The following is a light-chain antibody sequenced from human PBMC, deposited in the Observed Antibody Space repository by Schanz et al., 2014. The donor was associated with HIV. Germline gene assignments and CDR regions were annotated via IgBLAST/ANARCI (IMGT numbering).Light chain of an antibody. CDR3: QQYGSPPWT. CDR1: QSVGNS. V-gene: IGKV3-20*01. Sequence: EIVLTQSPGSLSLSPGERATLSCRASQSVGNSLAWYQQKPGQAPRLLIYGTSNRATGIPDRFSGSDSGTDFTLTISRVEPEDYAVYYCQQYGSPPWTFGQGTKVEV. CDR2: GTS. J-gene: IGKJ1*01.